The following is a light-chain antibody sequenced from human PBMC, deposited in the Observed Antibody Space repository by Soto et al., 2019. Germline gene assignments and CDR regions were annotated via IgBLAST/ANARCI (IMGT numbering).Light chain of an antibody. CDR1: QSISSW. CDR3: QQYNSNSP. Sequence: DIQMTQSPSTLSASVGDGVTITCRAIQSISSWLAWYQQKPGKAPKLLIYDASTSESGVPSRFSGSGSGTEFTLTISSLQPDDFASYYCQQYNSNSPFGQGTRLEIK. V-gene: IGKV1-5*01. J-gene: IGKJ5*01. CDR2: DAS.